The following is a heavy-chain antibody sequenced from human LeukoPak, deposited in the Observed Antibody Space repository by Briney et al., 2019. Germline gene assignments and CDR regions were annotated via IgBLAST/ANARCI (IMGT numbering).Heavy chain of an antibody. D-gene: IGHD6-6*01. Sequence: GESLKISCKGSGYNFTNYWIGWVRQMPGKGLEWIGIIYPGDSDTRYSLSFQGQVTISADKSISTAYLQWSSLKASDTAMYYCARHVGLTSYIAAFNYWGQGTLVDVSS. CDR3: ARHVGLTSYIAAFNY. V-gene: IGHV5-51*01. J-gene: IGHJ4*02. CDR2: IYPGDSDT. CDR1: GYNFTNYW.